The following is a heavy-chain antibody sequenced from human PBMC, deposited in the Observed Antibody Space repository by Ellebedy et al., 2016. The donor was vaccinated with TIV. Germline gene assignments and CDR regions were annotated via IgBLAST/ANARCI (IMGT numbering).Heavy chain of an antibody. D-gene: IGHD3-3*01. CDR3: ARGPHYDFWSGYYAAPYYYYGMDV. V-gene: IGHV1-8*01. CDR1: GYTSTSYD. J-gene: IGHJ6*02. CDR2: MNPNSGNT. Sequence: ASVKVSCXASGYTSTSYDINWVRQATGQGLEWMGWMNPNSGNTGYAQKFQGRVTMTRNTSISTAYMELSSLRSEDTAVYYCARGPHYDFWSGYYAAPYYYYGMDVWGQGTTVTVSS.